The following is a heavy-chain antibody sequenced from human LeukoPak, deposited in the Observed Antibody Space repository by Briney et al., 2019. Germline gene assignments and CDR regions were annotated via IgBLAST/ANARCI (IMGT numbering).Heavy chain of an antibody. V-gene: IGHV1-46*01. CDR3: ARELLDDAFDI. D-gene: IGHD1-1*01. CDR2: INPSGGST. J-gene: IGHJ3*02. Sequence: ASVKVSCKASGYTFTSYYMHWVRQAPGQGLEWMGVINPSGGSTSYAQKFQGRVTMTRDTSTSTVYMELSSLRSEDTAVYYCARELLDDAFDIWGQGTMVTVSS. CDR1: GYTFTSYY.